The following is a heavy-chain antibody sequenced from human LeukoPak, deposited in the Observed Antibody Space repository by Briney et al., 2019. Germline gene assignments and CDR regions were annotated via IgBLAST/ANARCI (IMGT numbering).Heavy chain of an antibody. J-gene: IGHJ4*02. CDR1: GYTFTDYY. V-gene: IGHV1-46*01. D-gene: IGHD5-12*01. Sequence: GASVRVSCKASGYTFTDYYIHWVRQAPGQGLEWMGIINPSGGTTRRAQRFQGRVTMTRDTSTSTVYMELSSLRSEDTAVYYCARTRGYSDYELDYWGQGTLVTVSS. CDR3: ARTRGYSDYELDY. CDR2: INPSGGTT.